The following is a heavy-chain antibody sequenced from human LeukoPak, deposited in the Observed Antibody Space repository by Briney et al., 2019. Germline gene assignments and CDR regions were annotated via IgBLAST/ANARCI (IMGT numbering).Heavy chain of an antibody. Sequence: GASVKVSCKASGYTFTGYYMHWVRQAPGQGLEWMGRINPNSGGTNYAQKFQGRVTMTRDTSISTAYMDLSGLTSDDTAVYYCARDATSEWELLTWGQGTLVTVSS. CDR3: ARDATSEWELLT. D-gene: IGHD1-26*01. CDR1: GYTFTGYY. V-gene: IGHV1-2*06. J-gene: IGHJ5*02. CDR2: INPNSGGT.